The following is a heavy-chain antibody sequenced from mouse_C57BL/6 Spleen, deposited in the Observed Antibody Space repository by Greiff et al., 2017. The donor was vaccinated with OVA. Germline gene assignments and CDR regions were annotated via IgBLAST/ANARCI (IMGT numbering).Heavy chain of an antibody. Sequence: VQLQQPGAELVMPGASVKLSCKASGYTFTSYWMHWVKQRPGQGLEWIGEFDPSDSYTNYNQKFKGKSTVTVDKSSSTAYMQLSSLTSEDSAVYYCAGGDYDGFDYWGQGTTLTVSS. D-gene: IGHD2-4*01. CDR1: GYTFTSYW. CDR3: AGGDYDGFDY. CDR2: FDPSDSYT. V-gene: IGHV1-69*01. J-gene: IGHJ2*01.